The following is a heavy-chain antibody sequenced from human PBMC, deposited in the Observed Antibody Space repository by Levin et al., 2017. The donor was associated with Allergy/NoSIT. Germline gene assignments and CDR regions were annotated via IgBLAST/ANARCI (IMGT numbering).Heavy chain of an antibody. CDR1: GYTFTGYY. Sequence: GESLKISCKASGYTFTGYYMHWVRQAPGQGLEWMGWINPNSGGTNYAQKFQGRVTMTRDTSISTAYMELSRLRSDDTAVYYCARGNPIRFLEWYLDVWGQGTTVTVSS. J-gene: IGHJ6*02. CDR2: INPNSGGT. CDR3: ARGNPIRFLEWYLDV. V-gene: IGHV1-2*02. D-gene: IGHD3-3*01.